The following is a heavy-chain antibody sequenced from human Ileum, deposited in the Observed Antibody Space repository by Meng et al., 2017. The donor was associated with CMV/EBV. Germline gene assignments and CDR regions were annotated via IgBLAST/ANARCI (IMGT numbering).Heavy chain of an antibody. D-gene: IGHD3-10*01. J-gene: IGHJ2*01. CDR2: INRDGSST. Sequence: EVQLVESXXGXVXXGGXLRLSCAASGFTFSDYWMHWVRQTPGKGLVWVSRINRDGSSTDYADSVKDRFTISRDNAKNTLYLQMNNLRAEDTAVYYCVSFGSGTSWAPLDLWGRGTLVTVSS. V-gene: IGHV3-74*01. CDR1: GFTFSDYW. CDR3: VSFGSGTSWAPLDL.